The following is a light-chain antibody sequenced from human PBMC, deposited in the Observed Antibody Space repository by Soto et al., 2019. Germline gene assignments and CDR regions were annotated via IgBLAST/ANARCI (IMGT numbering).Light chain of an antibody. J-gene: IGKJ2*01. V-gene: IGKV3-20*01. CDR3: QQFATSPRT. Sequence: EIVLTQSPGTLSLSPGERATLSCKASQNVNSRYLAWYQQKFGQAPKLLLFGASSRATGIPDRFSGSGSGTEFTLTISRMETEDFAVYYCQQFATSPRTFGQGTKVDSK. CDR1: QNVNSRY. CDR2: GAS.